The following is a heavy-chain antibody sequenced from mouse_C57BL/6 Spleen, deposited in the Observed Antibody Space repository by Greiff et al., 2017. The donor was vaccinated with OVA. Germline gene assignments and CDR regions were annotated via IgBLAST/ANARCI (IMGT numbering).Heavy chain of an antibody. J-gene: IGHJ2*01. CDR1: GYTFTSYW. CDR2: IDPNSGGT. V-gene: IGHV1-72*01. D-gene: IGHD3-2*02. Sequence: QVQLKQPGAELVKPGASVKLSCKASGYTFTSYWMHWVKQRPGRGLEWIGRIDPNSGGTKYNEKFKSKATLTVDKPSSTAYMQLSSLTSEDSAVYYCARRKMDSSGYEGYWGQGTTLTVSS. CDR3: ARRKMDSSGYEGY.